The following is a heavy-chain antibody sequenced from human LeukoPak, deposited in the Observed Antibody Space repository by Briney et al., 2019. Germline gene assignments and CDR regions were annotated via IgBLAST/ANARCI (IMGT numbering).Heavy chain of an antibody. D-gene: IGHD3-22*01. V-gene: IGHV3-48*02. J-gene: IGHJ4*02. CDR1: GFTFSSYS. Sequence: GGSLRLSCAASGFTFSSYSMNWVRQAPGKGLEWVSYISSSSSTIYYADSVKGRFTISRDNAKNSLYLQMNSLRDEDTAVYYCARDQDYYDSSGYLNPDYWGQGTLVTVSS. CDR2: ISSSSSTI. CDR3: ARDQDYYDSSGYLNPDY.